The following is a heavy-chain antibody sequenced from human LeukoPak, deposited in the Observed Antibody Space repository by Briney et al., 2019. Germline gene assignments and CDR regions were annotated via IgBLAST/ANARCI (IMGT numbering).Heavy chain of an antibody. CDR1: GGFISSGDYY. CDR2: IRNSGST. Sequence: PSQTLSLTCTVSGGFISSGDYYWSWIRQPPGKGLEWFGYIRNSGSTYYNPSLKSQVTISLDMSKNQFSLKLNSVTAADTAVYYCARASNGQPPDYWGQGTLVTVSS. J-gene: IGHJ4*02. D-gene: IGHD6-19*01. V-gene: IGHV4-30-4*01. CDR3: ARASNGQPPDY.